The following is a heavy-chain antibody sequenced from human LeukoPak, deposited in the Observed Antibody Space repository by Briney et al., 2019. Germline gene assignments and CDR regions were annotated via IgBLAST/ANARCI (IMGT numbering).Heavy chain of an antibody. D-gene: IGHD6-19*01. Sequence: SVKVSCKASGGTFSSYAISWVRQAPGQGLEWMGRIIPILGIANYAQKFQGRVTITADKSTSTAYMELSSLRSEDTAVYYCARDQGYSNGWYGFDYWGQGTLVTVSS. J-gene: IGHJ4*02. CDR3: ARDQGYSNGWYGFDY. CDR1: GGTFSSYA. V-gene: IGHV1-69*04. CDR2: IIPILGIA.